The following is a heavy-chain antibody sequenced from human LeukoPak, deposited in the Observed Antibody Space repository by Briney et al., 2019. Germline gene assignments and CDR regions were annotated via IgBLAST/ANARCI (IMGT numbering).Heavy chain of an antibody. Sequence: GGSLRLSCAASGFTFSSYSMNWVRQAPGKGLEWVSFISSIGSYIYYADSVKGRFTISRDNAKNSLYLHMNSLRAEDTAVYYCASGPDVGFDYWGQGTPVTVSS. J-gene: IGHJ4*02. CDR2: ISSIGSYI. V-gene: IGHV3-21*01. CDR3: ASGPDVGFDY. CDR1: GFTFSSYS. D-gene: IGHD3-16*01.